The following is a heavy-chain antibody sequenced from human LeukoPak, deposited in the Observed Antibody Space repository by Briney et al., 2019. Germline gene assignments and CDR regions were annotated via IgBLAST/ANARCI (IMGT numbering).Heavy chain of an antibody. D-gene: IGHD6-13*01. CDR1: GFTVSSNY. J-gene: IGHJ4*02. Sequence: GGSLRLSCAASGFTVSSNYMSWVRQAPGKGLEWVSAISGSGGSTYYADSVKGRFTISRDNSKNTLYLQMNSLRAEDTAVYYCAKDRTQQLDDDYWGQGTLVTVSS. CDR2: ISGSGGST. V-gene: IGHV3-23*01. CDR3: AKDRTQQLDDDY.